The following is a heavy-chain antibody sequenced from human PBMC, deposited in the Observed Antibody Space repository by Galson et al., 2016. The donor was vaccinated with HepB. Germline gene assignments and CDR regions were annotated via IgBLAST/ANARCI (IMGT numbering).Heavy chain of an antibody. CDR3: ARPPYGGNDY. V-gene: IGHV1-2*02. CDR2: INANSGGT. D-gene: IGHD4-23*01. CDR1: YTFTGYF. Sequence: YTFTGYFIHWVRQAPGQGLEWMGWINANSGGTNYAQKFQGRVTMTRDTSISTAYMELSRLRSDDTAVYYCARPPYGGNDYWGQGTLVTVSS. J-gene: IGHJ4*02.